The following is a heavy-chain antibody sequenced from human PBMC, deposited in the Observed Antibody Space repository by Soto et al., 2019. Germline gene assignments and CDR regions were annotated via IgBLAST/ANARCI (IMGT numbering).Heavy chain of an antibody. CDR3: ARAALGATWEYFQH. CDR1: GGSISSYY. J-gene: IGHJ1*01. V-gene: IGHV4-59*08. CDR2: IYYSGST. Sequence: QVQLQESGPGLVKPSETLSLTCTVSGGSISSYYWSWIRQPPGKGLEWIGYIYYSGSTNYNPSLKSRVTISVDTSKNQFSLKLSSVTAADTAVYYCARAALGATWEYFQHWGQSTLVTVSS. D-gene: IGHD1-26*01.